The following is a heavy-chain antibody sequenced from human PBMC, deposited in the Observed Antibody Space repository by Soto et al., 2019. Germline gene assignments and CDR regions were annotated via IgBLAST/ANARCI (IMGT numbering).Heavy chain of an antibody. CDR3: AREGPPYSLYFDYYMDV. CDR2: ISAYNGNT. Sequence: GASVKVSCKASGYTFTSYGISWVRQAPGQGLEWMGWISAYNGNTNYAQKLQGRVTMTTDTSTSTAYMELRSLRSDDTAVYYCAREGPPYSLYFDYYMDVWGKGTTVTVSS. CDR1: GYTFTSYG. D-gene: IGHD5-12*01. V-gene: IGHV1-18*01. J-gene: IGHJ6*03.